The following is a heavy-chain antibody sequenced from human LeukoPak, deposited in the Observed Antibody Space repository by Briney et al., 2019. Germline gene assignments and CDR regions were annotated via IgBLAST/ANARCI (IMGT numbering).Heavy chain of an antibody. D-gene: IGHD6-13*01. CDR2: IYSGGST. J-gene: IGHJ4*02. V-gene: IGHV3-53*01. CDR1: GFTVSSNY. CDR3: ARAAAAAGILFDY. Sequence: SGGSLRLSCAASGFTVSSNYMSWVRQAPGKGLEWVSVIYSGGSTYYADSVKGRFTISRDNSKNTLYLQMNSLRAEDTAVYYCARAAAAAGILFDYWGQGTLVTVSS.